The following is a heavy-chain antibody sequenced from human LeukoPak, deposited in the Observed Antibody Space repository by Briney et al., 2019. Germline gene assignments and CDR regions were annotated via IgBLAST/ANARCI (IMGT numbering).Heavy chain of an antibody. CDR1: GFTFSSSA. J-gene: IGHJ6*02. Sequence: GGSLSLSYAASGFTFSSSAMNWVCQAPGKGLEWVSVISGRGGSTYYADSLKGRFTISRDNSKNTLYLQMNSLRAEDTAVYYCAKVQRESRQLGWKIAAAGPAGDFYYYYGMDVWGQGTTVTVSS. CDR3: AKVQRESRQLGWKIAAAGPAGDFYYYYGMDV. D-gene: IGHD6-13*01. V-gene: IGHV3-23*01. CDR2: ISGRGGST.